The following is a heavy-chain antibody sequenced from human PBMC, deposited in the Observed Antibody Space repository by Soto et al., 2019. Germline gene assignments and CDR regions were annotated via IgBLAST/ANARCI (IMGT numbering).Heavy chain of an antibody. J-gene: IGHJ4*02. D-gene: IGHD6-19*01. V-gene: IGHV3-20*04. CDR3: ARLYSSGWYGPGRY. CDR1: GFTFDDYG. Sequence: EVQLVESGGGVVRPVGSLRLSCAASGFTFDDYGMSWVRQAPGKGLEWVSGINWNGGSTGYADSVKGRFTISRDNAKNSLYLQMNSLRAEDKALYYCARLYSSGWYGPGRYWGQGTLVTVSS. CDR2: INWNGGST.